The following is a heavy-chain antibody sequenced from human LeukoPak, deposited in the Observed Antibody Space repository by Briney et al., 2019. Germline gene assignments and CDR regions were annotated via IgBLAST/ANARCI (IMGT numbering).Heavy chain of an antibody. Sequence: GESLKISCKGSGYSFTSYWIGWVRQMPGKGLEWRGIIYPGDSDTRYSPSFQGQVTISADKSISTAYLQWSSLKASDTAMYYCARTLLVRGVINDNWFDPWGQGTLVTVSS. J-gene: IGHJ5*02. CDR1: GYSFTSYW. CDR2: IYPGDSDT. CDR3: ARTLLVRGVINDNWFDP. D-gene: IGHD3-10*01. V-gene: IGHV5-51*01.